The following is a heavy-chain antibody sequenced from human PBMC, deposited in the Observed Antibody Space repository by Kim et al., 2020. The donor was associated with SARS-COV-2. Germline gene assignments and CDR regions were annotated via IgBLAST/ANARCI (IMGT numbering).Heavy chain of an antibody. CDR2: INAGNGNT. CDR3: ARVLFGYYGSGAGAFDI. V-gene: IGHV1-3*01. D-gene: IGHD3-10*01. J-gene: IGHJ3*02. CDR1: GYTFTSYA. Sequence: ASVKVSCKASGYTFTSYAMHWVRQAPGQRLEWMGWINAGNGNTKYSQKFQGRVTITRDTSASTAHMELSSLRSEDTAVYYCARVLFGYYGSGAGAFDIWGQGTMVTVSS.